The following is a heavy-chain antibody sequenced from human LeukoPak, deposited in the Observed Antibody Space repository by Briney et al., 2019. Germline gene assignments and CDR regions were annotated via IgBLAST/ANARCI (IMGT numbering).Heavy chain of an antibody. Sequence: SETLSLTCTVSGCSVSSGRYYWSWIRQPPGKGLEWIGYIYYSGSTNYNPSLKSRVTISVVTSKNQFSLKLSSVTAADTAVYCCARQSSSWYGAFDYWGQGTLVTVSS. J-gene: IGHJ4*02. V-gene: IGHV4-61*01. CDR1: GCSVSSGRYY. D-gene: IGHD6-13*01. CDR3: ARQSSSWYGAFDY. CDR2: IYYSGST.